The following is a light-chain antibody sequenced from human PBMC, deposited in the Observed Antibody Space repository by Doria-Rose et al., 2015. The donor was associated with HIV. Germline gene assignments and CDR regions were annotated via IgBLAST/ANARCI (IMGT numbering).Light chain of an antibody. J-gene: IGKJ1*01. CDR1: QSFSSTY. V-gene: IGKV3-20*01. CDR2: DGS. Sequence: TQSPGALSLSPGVRATLSCRASQSFSSTYLAWYQQKPGQAPSLLIYDGSTRATGIPDRFSASGSGTDFPLTINRLEPEDFALYYCHQYGTSWTFGQGTKVEI. CDR3: HQYGTSWT.